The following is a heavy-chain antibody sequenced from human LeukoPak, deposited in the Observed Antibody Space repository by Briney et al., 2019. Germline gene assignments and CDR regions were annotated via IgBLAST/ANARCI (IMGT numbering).Heavy chain of an antibody. CDR2: IIPILGIA. J-gene: IGHJ4*02. CDR3: ARDLWFGELSVDY. Sequence: SVKVSCKASGYTFTSYGISWVRQAPGQGLEWMGRIIPILGIANYAQKFQGRVTITADKSTSTAYMELSSLRSEDTAVYYCARDLWFGELSVDYWGQGTLVTVSS. D-gene: IGHD3-10*01. V-gene: IGHV1-69*04. CDR1: GYTFTSYG.